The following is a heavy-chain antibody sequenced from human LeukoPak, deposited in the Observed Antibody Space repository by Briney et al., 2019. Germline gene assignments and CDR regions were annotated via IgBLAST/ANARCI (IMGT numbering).Heavy chain of an antibody. J-gene: IGHJ5*02. CDR2: INTSGNI. CDR3: ARGLSSSWYWFDT. CDR1: GGSISSESYY. V-gene: IGHV4-61*02. D-gene: IGHD6-13*01. Sequence: SETLSLTCTVSGGSISSESYYWSWIRQPAGKALEWIGRINTSGNINYNPSLKSRVTLSVDTSNNQFSLKLSSLTAADTAIYYCARGLSSSWYWFDTWGQGTLVTVSS.